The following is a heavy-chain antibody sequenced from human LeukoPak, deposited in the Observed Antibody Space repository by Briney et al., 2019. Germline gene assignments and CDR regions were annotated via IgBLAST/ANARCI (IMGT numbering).Heavy chain of an antibody. D-gene: IGHD2-15*01. Sequence: PGGSLRLSCAASGFTVSSNYMSWVRQAPGKGLEWVSAISGSGGSTYYADSVKGRFTISRDNSKNTLYLQMNSLRAEDTAVYYCAKDLDRYCSGGSCYFDYWGQGTLVTVSS. J-gene: IGHJ4*02. CDR2: ISGSGGST. CDR3: AKDLDRYCSGGSCYFDY. V-gene: IGHV3-23*01. CDR1: GFTVSSNY.